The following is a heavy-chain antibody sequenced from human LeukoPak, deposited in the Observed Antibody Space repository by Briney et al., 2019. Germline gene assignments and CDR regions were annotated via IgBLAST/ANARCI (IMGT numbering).Heavy chain of an antibody. CDR2: INTDGSST. Sequence: GGSLRLSCAASGFTFSSYWMHWVRQVPGKGLEWVSRINTDGSSTSYAHSVKGRFTISRDNAENTLYLQMNSLRAEDTAVYHCVSHVYGGSPFDIWGQGTMVTVSS. V-gene: IGHV3-74*01. J-gene: IGHJ3*02. D-gene: IGHD4-23*01. CDR3: VSHVYGGSPFDI. CDR1: GFTFSSYW.